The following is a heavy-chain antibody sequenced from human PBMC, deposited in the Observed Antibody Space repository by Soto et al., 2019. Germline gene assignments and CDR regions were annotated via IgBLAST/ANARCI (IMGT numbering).Heavy chain of an antibody. V-gene: IGHV1-69*13. CDR1: GGTFSSYA. CDR3: ARDVRRGVPAAIAYYYYYGMDV. CDR2: IIPIFGTA. D-gene: IGHD2-2*01. J-gene: IGHJ6*02. Sequence: SVKVSCKASGGTFSSYAISWVRQAPGQGLEWMGGIIPIFGTANYAQKFQGRVTITADESTSTAYMELSSLRSEDTAVYYCARDVRRGVPAAIAYYYYYGMDVWGQGTTVT.